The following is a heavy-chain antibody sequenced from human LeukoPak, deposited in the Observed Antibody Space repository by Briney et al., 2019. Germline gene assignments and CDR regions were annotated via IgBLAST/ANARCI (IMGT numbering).Heavy chain of an antibody. J-gene: IGHJ4*02. D-gene: IGHD6-19*01. CDR2: FDPEGGET. CDR1: GYTLTELS. Sequence: GASVTVSCKVSGYTLTELSMHWVRQAPGKGLEWMGGFDPEGGETIYAQKFQGRVTMTEDTSTDTAYMELSSLRSEDTAVYYCASTTGYSSGHQGWYFDYWGQGTLVTVSS. V-gene: IGHV1-24*01. CDR3: ASTTGYSSGHQGWYFDY.